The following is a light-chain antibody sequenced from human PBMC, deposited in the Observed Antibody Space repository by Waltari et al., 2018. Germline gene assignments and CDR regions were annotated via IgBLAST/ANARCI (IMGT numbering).Light chain of an antibody. CDR1: QSVNIN. CDR3: QQYNNWPPWT. J-gene: IGKJ1*01. CDR2: GAS. V-gene: IGKV3-15*01. Sequence: EIVMTQSPATLSLSPGEGATLTCRASQSVNINVPWYQQKPGQGPRLLIYGASTRATAIPARFSGSGSGTVFSLTISGLQSEDFAVYYCQQYNNWPPWTFGQGTKVEIK.